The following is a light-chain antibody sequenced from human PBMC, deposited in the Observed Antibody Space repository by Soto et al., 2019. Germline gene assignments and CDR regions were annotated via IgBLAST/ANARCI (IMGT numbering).Light chain of an antibody. CDR3: SSYPSSSTRV. J-gene: IGLJ1*01. CDR1: SSDVGAYDF. CDR2: EVS. Sequence: QSALTQPASVSGSPGQSITISCTGTSSDVGAYDFVSWYQQHPDKAPKLMIYEVSNRPSGVSNRFSGSKSVNTATLTISGLQADDEADYYCSSYPSSSTRVFGTGSKLTVI. V-gene: IGLV2-14*03.